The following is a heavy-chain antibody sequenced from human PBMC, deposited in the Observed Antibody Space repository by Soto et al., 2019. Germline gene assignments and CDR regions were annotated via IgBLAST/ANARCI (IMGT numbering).Heavy chain of an antibody. Sequence: QLQLQESGSGLVKPSQTLSLTCAVSGGSISSGGYSCNWIRQPPGKGLEWIGYIYHSGSTYYNPSLQRRVTKSVDRSKNQFSLKLSSVTAADTAVYYCARGMTTVTTFDYWGQGTLVTVSS. J-gene: IGHJ4*02. CDR3: ARGMTTVTTFDY. D-gene: IGHD4-17*01. CDR1: GGSISSGGYS. CDR2: IYHSGST. V-gene: IGHV4-30-2*01.